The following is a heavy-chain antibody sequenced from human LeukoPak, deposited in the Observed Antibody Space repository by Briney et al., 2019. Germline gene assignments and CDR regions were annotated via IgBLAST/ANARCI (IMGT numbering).Heavy chain of an antibody. CDR1: GYTFTHHG. CDR3: ARDPSNSSGRYQYFDL. CDR2: ISAYNGDT. J-gene: IGHJ2*01. Sequence: ASVKVSCKASGYTFTHHGITWVRQAPGQGLEWMGWISAYNGDTNYAQKFQGRVTMTTDTSTTTAYMELRSLRSDDTAVYHCARDPSNSSGRYQYFDLWGRGTLVTVSS. D-gene: IGHD6-19*01. V-gene: IGHV1-18*01.